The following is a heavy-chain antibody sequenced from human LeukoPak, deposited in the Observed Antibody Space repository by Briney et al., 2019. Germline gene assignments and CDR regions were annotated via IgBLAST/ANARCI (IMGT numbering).Heavy chain of an antibody. CDR3: ASSLRQLLCF. CDR1: GGSFSGYY. V-gene: IGHV4-34*01. Sequence: PSETLSLTCAVYGGSFSGYYWSWIRQPPGKGLEWIGEINHSGSTNYNPSLKSRVTISVDTSKNQFSLKLSSVTAADTAVYYCASSLRQLLCFWGQGTLVTVSS. D-gene: IGHD2-2*01. J-gene: IGHJ4*02. CDR2: INHSGST.